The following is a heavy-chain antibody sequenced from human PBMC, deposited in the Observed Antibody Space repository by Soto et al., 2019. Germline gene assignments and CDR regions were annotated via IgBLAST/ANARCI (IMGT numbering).Heavy chain of an antibody. J-gene: IGHJ4*02. CDR2: IYYSGST. V-gene: IGHV4-31*03. Sequence: PSETLSLTCTVSGGSISSGGYYWSWIRQHPGKGLEWIGYIYYSGSTYYNPSLKSRVTISVDTSKNQFSLKLSSVTAADTAVYYCARGERIVVVPAGYYFDYWGRGTLVTVSS. CDR3: ARGERIVVVPAGYYFDY. CDR1: GGSISSGGYY. D-gene: IGHD2-2*01.